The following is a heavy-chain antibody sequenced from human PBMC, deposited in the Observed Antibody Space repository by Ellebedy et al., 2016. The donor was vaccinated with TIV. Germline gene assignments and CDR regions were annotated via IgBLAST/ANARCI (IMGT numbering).Heavy chain of an antibody. J-gene: IGHJ5*01. CDR2: IYQDGSEK. CDR1: GFTFSSYW. CDR3: ARRGSYGDYAVQVNNWFDS. Sequence: GESLKISCAASGFTFSSYWMTWVRQAPGKGLEWVANIYQDGSEKFYVDSVKGRFTISRDNAKNSLYLQMKSLRVDDTAVYYCARRGSYGDYAVQVNNWFDSWGQGTPVTVSP. D-gene: IGHD4-17*01. V-gene: IGHV3-7*01.